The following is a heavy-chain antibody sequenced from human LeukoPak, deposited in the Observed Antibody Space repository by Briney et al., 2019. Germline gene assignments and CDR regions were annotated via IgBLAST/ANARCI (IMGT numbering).Heavy chain of an antibody. V-gene: IGHV4-61*02. D-gene: IGHD4-17*01. CDR3: ARQTTVTTIYYYYYYYMDV. Sequence: SETLSLTCTVSGGSISSSSYYWGWIRQPPGKGLEWIGRIYTSGSTNYNPSLKSRVTISVDTSKNQFYLKLSSVTAADTAMYYCARQTTVTTIYYYYYYYMDVWGKGTTVTISS. CDR1: GGSISSSSYY. CDR2: IYTSGST. J-gene: IGHJ6*03.